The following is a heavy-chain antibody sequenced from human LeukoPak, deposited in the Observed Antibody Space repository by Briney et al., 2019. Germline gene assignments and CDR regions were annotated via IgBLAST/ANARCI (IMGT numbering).Heavy chain of an antibody. V-gene: IGHV3-7*05. D-gene: IGHD4-23*01. CDR3: ARGGGNPDY. Sequence: PGGSLRHSCAASGFTFSNYWMSWVRQAPGKGLEWVANIKVDGSEKNYVDSVKGRFTISRDNAKNSLYLQMNSLRVEDTAVYYCARGGGNPDYWGQGTLVTVSS. CDR2: IKVDGSEK. J-gene: IGHJ4*02. CDR1: GFTFSNYW.